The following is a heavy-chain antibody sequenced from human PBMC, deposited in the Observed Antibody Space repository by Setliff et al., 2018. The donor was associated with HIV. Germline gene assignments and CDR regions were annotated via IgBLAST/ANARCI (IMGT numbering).Heavy chain of an antibody. Sequence: SETLSLTCTVSGASISTYYWSWIRQPPGKGLEWIGYIFYSGSSNYNPSLKSRVTMSVDTSKNQFSLNLNSVTATDTAVYYCARSDLDNGSGYFDYYSYYMDVWGRGTTVTVSS. J-gene: IGHJ6*03. D-gene: IGHD3-22*01. CDR1: GASISTYY. CDR2: IFYSGSS. V-gene: IGHV4-59*08. CDR3: ARSDLDNGSGYFDYYSYYMDV.